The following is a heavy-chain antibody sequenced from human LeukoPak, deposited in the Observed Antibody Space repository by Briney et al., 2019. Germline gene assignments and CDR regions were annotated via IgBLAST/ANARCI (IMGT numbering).Heavy chain of an antibody. CDR1: GFIFSIYA. CDR3: VQETGHNWGYLDY. J-gene: IGHJ4*02. V-gene: IGHV3-23*01. Sequence: GGSLRLSCAASGFIFSIYAMSWVRQAPGKGLEWVSSVTNSGGSTYYADSVKGRFATSRDNSKNTLYLQMNTLGADDTAVYYCVQETGHNWGYLDYWGQGTLVTVPS. D-gene: IGHD1-1*01. CDR2: VTNSGGST.